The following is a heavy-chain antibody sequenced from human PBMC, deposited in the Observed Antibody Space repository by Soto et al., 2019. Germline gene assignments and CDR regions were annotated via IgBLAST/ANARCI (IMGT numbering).Heavy chain of an antibody. J-gene: IGHJ6*02. CDR2: IIPIFGTA. Sequence: SVKVSCKASGGTFSSYAISWVRQAPGQGLEWMGGIIPIFGTANYAQKFQGRVTITADESTSTAYMELSSLRSEDTAVYYCARKGNRSGYDLRIEYYYYGMDVWGQGTTVTVSS. V-gene: IGHV1-69*13. D-gene: IGHD5-12*01. CDR1: GGTFSSYA. CDR3: ARKGNRSGYDLRIEYYYYGMDV.